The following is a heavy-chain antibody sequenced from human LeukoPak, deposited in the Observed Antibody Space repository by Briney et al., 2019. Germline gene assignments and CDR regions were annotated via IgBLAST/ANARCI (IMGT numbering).Heavy chain of an antibody. Sequence: SETLSLTCTVSGGSISSSSYYWGWIRQPPGKGLEWIGSIYYSGSTYYNPSLKSRVTISVDTPKNQFSLKLSSVTAADTAVYYCATHYGDYEDYWGQGTLVTVSS. CDR1: GGSISSSSYY. D-gene: IGHD4-17*01. CDR2: IYYSGST. J-gene: IGHJ4*02. V-gene: IGHV4-39*01. CDR3: ATHYGDYEDY.